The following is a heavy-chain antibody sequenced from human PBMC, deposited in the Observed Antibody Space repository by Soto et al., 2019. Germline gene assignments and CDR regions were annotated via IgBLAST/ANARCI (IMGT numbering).Heavy chain of an antibody. CDR3: ARESGYCSGGSCYDEYYYYYYMDV. J-gene: IGHJ6*03. D-gene: IGHD2-15*01. Sequence: ASVKVSCKPSGYTFTDYYVHWVRQAPGEGLEWMGWINPYTGDTTYAQKFQGWVTMTRDTSISTVYMEMSRLKSDDTAVYYCARESGYCSGGSCYDEYYYYYYMDVWGKGTTVTVSS. V-gene: IGHV1-2*04. CDR1: GYTFTDYY. CDR2: INPYTGDT.